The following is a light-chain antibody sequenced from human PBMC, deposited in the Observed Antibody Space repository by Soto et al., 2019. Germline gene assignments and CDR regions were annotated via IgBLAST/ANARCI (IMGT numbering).Light chain of an antibody. V-gene: IGKV1-27*01. CDR3: QKYNSVPLT. J-gene: IGKJ4*01. Sequence: IPMTESPSTLSASVGDRVTITCRASQGLSSDLAWYQQKPGKVPKLLIYDASTSQSGVPSRFSGSGSGTDFTLTISSLQPEDVATYYCQKYNSVPLTFGGGTKVDIK. CDR2: DAS. CDR1: QGLSSD.